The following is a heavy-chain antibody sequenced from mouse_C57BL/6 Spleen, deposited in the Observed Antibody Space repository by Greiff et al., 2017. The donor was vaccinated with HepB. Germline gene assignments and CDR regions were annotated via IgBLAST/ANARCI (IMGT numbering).Heavy chain of an antibody. CDR1: GYTFTSYW. D-gene: IGHD2-2*01. V-gene: IGHV1-64*01. J-gene: IGHJ2*01. CDR2: IHPNSGST. CDR3: AREGNGYDGGFDY. Sequence: QVQLQQPGAELVKPGASVKLSCKASGYTFTSYWMHWVKQRPGQGLEWIGMIHPNSGSTNYNEKFKSKATLTVDKSSSPAYMQLSSLTSEDSAVYYCAREGNGYDGGFDYWGQGTTLTVSS.